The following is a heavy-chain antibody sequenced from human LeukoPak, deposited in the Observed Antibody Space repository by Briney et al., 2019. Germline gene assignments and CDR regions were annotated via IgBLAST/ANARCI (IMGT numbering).Heavy chain of an antibody. J-gene: IGHJ6*03. Sequence: AGGSLRLSCAASGFRFSSYGMHWVRQAPGKGLEWVAFIRFDGDIEYYGEAVKGRFTISRNNAENKVFLQMNNLRAEDTAVYFCARSVSYMDVWGQGTTVTVSS. CDR3: ARSVSYMDV. CDR2: IRFDGDIE. V-gene: IGHV3-33*08. D-gene: IGHD4-17*01. CDR1: GFRFSSYG.